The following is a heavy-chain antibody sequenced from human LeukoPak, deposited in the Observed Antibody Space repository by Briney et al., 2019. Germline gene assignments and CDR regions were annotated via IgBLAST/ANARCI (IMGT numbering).Heavy chain of an antibody. CDR3: ARTGQIDY. V-gene: IGHV3-33*01. Sequence: GGSLRLSCAASGFTFSNYGMHWARQAPGKGLEWVGVIWYDGGNVKYPDSVKGRFTISRDNSKNMMYLQMNSLRAEDTAVYYCARTGQIDYWGQGTLVTVSS. J-gene: IGHJ4*02. CDR2: IWYDGGNV. D-gene: IGHD3-10*01. CDR1: GFTFSNYG.